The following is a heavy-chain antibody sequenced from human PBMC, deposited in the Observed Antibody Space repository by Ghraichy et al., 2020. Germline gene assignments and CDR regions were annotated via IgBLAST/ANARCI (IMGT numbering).Heavy chain of an antibody. V-gene: IGHV3-53*01. D-gene: IGHD3-22*01. CDR1: GFTVSSNY. CDR3: AADYYDSSGYPRGSLDY. Sequence: ESLNISCAASGFTVSSNYMSWVRQAPGKGLEWVSVIYSGGSTYYADSVKGRFTISRDNSKNTLYLQMNSLRAEDTAVYYCAADYYDSSGYPRGSLDYWGQGTLVTVSS. J-gene: IGHJ4*02. CDR2: IYSGGST.